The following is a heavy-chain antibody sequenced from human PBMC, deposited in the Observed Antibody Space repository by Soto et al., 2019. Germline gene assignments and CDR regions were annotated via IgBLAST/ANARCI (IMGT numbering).Heavy chain of an antibody. J-gene: IGHJ6*02. D-gene: IGHD6-13*01. CDR3: VRRRVAAGDYYFGMDV. CDR1: VGSFSGYY. V-gene: IGHV4-34*01. Sequence: PSETLSLTCAVYVGSFSGYYWSWIRQPPGKGLEWIGEINHSGSTNYNPSLKSRVTISVDTSKNQLSLNLRSVTTADTAVYYCVRRRVAAGDYYFGMDVWGQGTTVTVSS. CDR2: INHSGST.